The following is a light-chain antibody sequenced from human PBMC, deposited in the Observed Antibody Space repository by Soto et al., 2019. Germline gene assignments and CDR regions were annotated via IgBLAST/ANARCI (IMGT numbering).Light chain of an antibody. J-gene: IGKJ1*01. CDR1: QSVRSN. V-gene: IGKV3-15*01. CDR3: QQYDDWTWT. CDR2: GAS. Sequence: IVMTQSPATLSVSPGERATLSCRASQSVRSNLAWYQQKPGQAPRLXIYGASIRETGIPDRFSGSGSGTEFTLTISSLQSEDFAFDYCQQYDDWTWTFGQGTKVDIK.